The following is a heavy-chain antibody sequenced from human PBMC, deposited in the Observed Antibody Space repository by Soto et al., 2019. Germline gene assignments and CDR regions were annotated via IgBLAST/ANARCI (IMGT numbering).Heavy chain of an antibody. CDR3: GRGGSVNFYDI. J-gene: IGHJ3*02. CDR1: GFCFGRNS. Sequence: GGSPRLSCVASGFCFGRNSMHWFRQAPGKGLQYVSAISSDGGTTYYADSVKGRFTISRDNSKNTLFLQMGSLRAEDMAVYYCGRGGSVNFYDIRGQGTMVTVSS. D-gene: IGHD3-3*01. V-gene: IGHV3-64*02. CDR2: ISSDGGTT.